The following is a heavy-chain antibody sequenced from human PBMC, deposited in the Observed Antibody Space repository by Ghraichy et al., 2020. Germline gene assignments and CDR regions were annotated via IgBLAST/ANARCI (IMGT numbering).Heavy chain of an antibody. J-gene: IGHJ4*02. D-gene: IGHD4-11*01. CDR2: TYYRSKWSKWFN. CDR1: GDSVSSSSAA. Sequence: SQTLSLTCVISGDSVSSSSAAWNWIRQSPSRGLEWLGRTYYRSKWSKWFNDYAISVEGRITINPDTSKNQFSLQFNSVIPEDTAVYYCARGRHSDYVSLFEYWGQGTLVTVSS. CDR3: ARGRHSDYVSLFEY. V-gene: IGHV6-1*01.